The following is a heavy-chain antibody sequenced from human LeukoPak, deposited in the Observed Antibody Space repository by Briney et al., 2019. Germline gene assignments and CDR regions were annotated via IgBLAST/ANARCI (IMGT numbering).Heavy chain of an antibody. CDR1: GGSFSGYY. Sequence: PSETLSLTCAVYGGSFSGYYWSWIRQPPGKGLEWIGEINHSGSTNYNPSLKSRVTISVDTSKNQFSLKLSSVTAADTAVYYCARPYYVWGIYYNPLVGVNNGGKEPRATVPS. CDR3: ARPYYVWGIYYNPLVGVNN. J-gene: IGHJ4*02. CDR2: INHSGST. D-gene: IGHD3-10*01. V-gene: IGHV4-34*01.